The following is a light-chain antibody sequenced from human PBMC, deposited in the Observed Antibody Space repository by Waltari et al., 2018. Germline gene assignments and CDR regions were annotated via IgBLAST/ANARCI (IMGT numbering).Light chain of an antibody. J-gene: IGKJ4*01. V-gene: IGKV1-9*01. Sequence: DIQMTQSPPSLSASVGDTITITFRARPDVGTHVNWYQYTPPKAPKLLIYGASTLQSGVPSRFSGSGSGTDFTLTISSLQPGDFATYYCQQLDKYPLTFGGGTK. CDR3: QQLDKYPLT. CDR2: GAS. CDR1: PDVGTH.